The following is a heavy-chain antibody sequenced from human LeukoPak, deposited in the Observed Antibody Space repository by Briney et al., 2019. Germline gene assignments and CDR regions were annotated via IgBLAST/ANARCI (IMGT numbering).Heavy chain of an antibody. Sequence: GESLKISCKGSGCSFTSYWIGWVRQMPGKGLEWMGIIYPGDSDTRYSPSFQGQVTISADKSISTAYLQWSSLKASDTAMYYCARYKYPDYGDHPGFDYWGQGTLVTVSS. CDR3: ARYKYPDYGDHPGFDY. D-gene: IGHD4-17*01. CDR1: GCSFTSYW. J-gene: IGHJ4*02. V-gene: IGHV5-51*01. CDR2: IYPGDSDT.